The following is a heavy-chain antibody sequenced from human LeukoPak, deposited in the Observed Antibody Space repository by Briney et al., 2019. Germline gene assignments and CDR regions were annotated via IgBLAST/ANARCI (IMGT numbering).Heavy chain of an antibody. D-gene: IGHD5-18*01. CDR3: ARTWIQLYNWFDP. CDR2: IYHSGST. Sequence: PSETLSLTCTVSGYSISSGYYWGWIRQPPGKGLEWIGSIYHSGSTYYSGNIYYSPSLKSRVTISVDTSKNQFSLKLSSVTAADTAVYYCARTWIQLYNWFDPWGQGTLVTVSS. J-gene: IGHJ5*02. CDR1: GYSISSGYY. V-gene: IGHV4-38-2*02.